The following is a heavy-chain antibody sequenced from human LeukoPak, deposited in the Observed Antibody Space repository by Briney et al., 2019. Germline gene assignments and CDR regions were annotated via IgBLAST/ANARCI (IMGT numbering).Heavy chain of an antibody. CDR1: GASISSGSYY. Sequence: PSETLSLTCTVSGASISSGSYYWIWIRQPAGKGLEWIGLISTAGNTKYNPSLQSRLTISIDTSKNQFSLRLSSVTAADTAVYYCARDRIAVAGKGAFDYWGQGTLVTVSS. CDR2: ISTAGNT. D-gene: IGHD6-19*01. CDR3: ARDRIAVAGKGAFDY. V-gene: IGHV4-61*02. J-gene: IGHJ4*02.